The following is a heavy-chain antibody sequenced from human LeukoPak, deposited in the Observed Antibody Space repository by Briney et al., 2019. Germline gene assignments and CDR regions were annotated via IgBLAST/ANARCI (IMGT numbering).Heavy chain of an antibody. CDR3: ARQGWSMVRGLGPIDY. Sequence: SETLSLTCTVSGGSISSYYWSWIRQPPGKGLEWIGYIYYSGSTNYNPSLKSRVTISVDTSKNQFSLKLSSVTAADTAVYYCARQGWSMVRGLGPIDYWGQGTLVTVSS. V-gene: IGHV4-59*08. D-gene: IGHD3-10*01. CDR2: IYYSGST. CDR1: GGSISSYY. J-gene: IGHJ4*02.